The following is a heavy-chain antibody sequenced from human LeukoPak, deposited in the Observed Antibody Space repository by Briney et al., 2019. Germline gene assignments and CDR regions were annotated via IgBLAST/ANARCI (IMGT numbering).Heavy chain of an antibody. V-gene: IGHV4-59*01. D-gene: IGHD3-10*01. Sequence: SETLSLTCTVSGGSISSYYWSWIRQPPGEGLEWIGYIYYSGSTNYNPSLKSRVTISVDTSKNQSSLKLSSVTAADTAVYYCARDYGPSRGFDYWGQGTLVTVSS. CDR2: IYYSGST. CDR3: ARDYGPSRGFDY. CDR1: GGSISSYY. J-gene: IGHJ4*02.